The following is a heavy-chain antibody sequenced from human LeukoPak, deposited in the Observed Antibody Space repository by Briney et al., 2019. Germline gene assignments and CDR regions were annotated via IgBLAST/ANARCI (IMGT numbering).Heavy chain of an antibody. Sequence: GESLKISCKGSGYSFTSYWIGWVRQMPGKGLEWMGIIYPGDSDTRYSPSFQGQVTISADKSISTAYLQWSSLKASDTAMYYCATSPTYYYDSSGYSADYWGQETLVTVSS. V-gene: IGHV5-51*01. CDR1: GYSFTSYW. CDR3: ATSPTYYYDSSGYSADY. J-gene: IGHJ4*02. D-gene: IGHD3-22*01. CDR2: IYPGDSDT.